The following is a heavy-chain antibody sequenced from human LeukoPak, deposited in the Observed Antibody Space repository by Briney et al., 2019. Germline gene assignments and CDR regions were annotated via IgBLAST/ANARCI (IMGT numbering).Heavy chain of an antibody. CDR3: ARVYASSWFDY. J-gene: IGHJ5*01. CDR1: GFPFSSYG. D-gene: IGHD2-8*01. CDR2: IKQDGSEK. V-gene: IGHV3-7*01. Sequence: GGSLRLSCVASGFPFSSYGMHWVRQAPGKGLEWVANIKQDGSEKYYVDSVKGRFTISRDNAKNSLYLQMNSLRAEDTAVYYCARVYASSWFDYWGQGILVTVSS.